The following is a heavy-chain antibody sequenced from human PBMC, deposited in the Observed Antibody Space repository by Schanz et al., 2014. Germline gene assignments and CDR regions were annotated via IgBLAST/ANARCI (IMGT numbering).Heavy chain of an antibody. D-gene: IGHD3-10*01. CDR1: GFTFSSYA. V-gene: IGHV3-23*01. CDR2: ISSGGNP. Sequence: EVHLLDSGGGLVQPGGSLRLSCAASGFTFSSYAMSWVRQAPGKGLEWVSSISSGGNPYYANSVKGRFGIYRDNSENTLYLQMSSLRVEDTAVYYCAKDPRGDKNDRAYYFDYWGQGTLVSVSS. CDR3: AKDPRGDKNDRAYYFDY. J-gene: IGHJ4*02.